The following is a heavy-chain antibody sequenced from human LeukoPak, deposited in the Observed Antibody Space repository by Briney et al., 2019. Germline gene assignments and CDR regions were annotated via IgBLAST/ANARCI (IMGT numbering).Heavy chain of an antibody. V-gene: IGHV4-38-2*02. D-gene: IGHD3-22*01. CDR3: ARGHDSTGYLRGWFDP. CDR2: FYHSGST. CDR1: GYFISSGYY. Sequence: PSATLSLTCTVSGYFISSGYYWGWIRQPPGKGLEWIGSFYHSGSTYYNPSLKSRVTISVDTSKNQFSLKLTSVTAADTAVYYCARGHDSTGYLRGWFDPWGQGTLVTVSS. J-gene: IGHJ5*02.